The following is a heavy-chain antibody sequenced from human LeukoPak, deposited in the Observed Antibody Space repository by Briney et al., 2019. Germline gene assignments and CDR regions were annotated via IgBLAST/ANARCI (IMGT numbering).Heavy chain of an antibody. CDR2: ISGYNGNT. Sequence: ASVKVSCKTSGYTFTSYGISWVRQAPGQGLEWMGWISGYNGNTNYAQRFQGRVTMTTDTSTSTAYMELRSLRSDDTAVYYCAIGAWSECEYGGQGTLVTVSS. CDR1: GYTFTSYG. D-gene: IGHD3-3*01. CDR3: AIGAWSECEY. J-gene: IGHJ4*02. V-gene: IGHV1-18*01.